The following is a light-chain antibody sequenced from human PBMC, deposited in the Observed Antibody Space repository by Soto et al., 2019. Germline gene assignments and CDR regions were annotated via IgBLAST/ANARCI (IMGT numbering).Light chain of an antibody. J-gene: IGLJ3*02. CDR1: RSDVGTYNV. Sequence: QSALTQPASVSGSPGQSITISCTGTRSDVGTYNVVSWYQHHPGKAPKVMIYEVTKRPSGISNRFSGSKSGNTASLTISGLQAEDEADYYCCSYAGNATWVFGGGTKLTVL. V-gene: IGLV2-23*02. CDR2: EVT. CDR3: CSYAGNATWV.